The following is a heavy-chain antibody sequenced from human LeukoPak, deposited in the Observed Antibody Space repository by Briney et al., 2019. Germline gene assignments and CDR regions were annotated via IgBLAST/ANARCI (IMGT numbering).Heavy chain of an antibody. J-gene: IGHJ4*02. CDR1: GLTFSSYG. CDR3: AKEFGFGVDTAMVHFDY. V-gene: IGHV3-30*02. Sequence: GGSLTLSCAASGLTFSSYGMHWVRQAPGKGLEWVAFIRYDGSNKYYADSVKGRFTISRDNSKNTLYLQMNSLRAEDTAVYYCAKEFGFGVDTAMVHFDYWGQGTLVTVSS. D-gene: IGHD5-18*01. CDR2: IRYDGSNK.